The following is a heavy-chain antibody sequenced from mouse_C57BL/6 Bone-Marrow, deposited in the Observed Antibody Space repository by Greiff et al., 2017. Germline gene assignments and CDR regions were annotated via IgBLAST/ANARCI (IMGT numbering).Heavy chain of an antibody. CDR2: IDPSDSET. D-gene: IGHD1-1*01. Sequence: VQLQQPGAELVRPGSSVKLSCKASGYTFTSYWMHWVKQRPIQGLEWIGNIDPSDSETHYNQKFKDKATLTVDKSSSTAYMQLSSLTSEDSAVYYCARDYYGSYYFDYWGQGTTLTVSS. CDR3: ARDYYGSYYFDY. J-gene: IGHJ2*01. V-gene: IGHV1-52*01. CDR1: GYTFTSYW.